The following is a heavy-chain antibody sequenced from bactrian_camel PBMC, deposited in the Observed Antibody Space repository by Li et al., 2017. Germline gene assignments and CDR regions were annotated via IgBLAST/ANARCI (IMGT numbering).Heavy chain of an antibody. CDR1: GFGPGYHR. J-gene: IGHJ4*01. V-gene: IGHV3S55*01. D-gene: IGHD6*01. CDR2: LSTTGIT. CDR3: AKNAGTCGGGRQKW. Sequence: HVQLVESGGGSVQAGGSLRVSCTGHGFGPGYHRMGWYRQGAGNECDLVSSLSTTGITWYADSVKGRFTISKDDAKNTLYLQMNSLKPEDTAMYYCAKNAGTCGGGRQKWWGQGTQVTVS.